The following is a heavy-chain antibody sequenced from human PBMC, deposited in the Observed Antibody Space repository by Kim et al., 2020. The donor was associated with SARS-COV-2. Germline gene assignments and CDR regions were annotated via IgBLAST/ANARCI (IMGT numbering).Heavy chain of an antibody. Sequence: ASVKVSCKASGYTFTSYAMHWVRQAPGQRLEWMGWINTDNRNTKYSQKFQGRVTITRDTSASTAYMELSSLRSEDTAMYYCATSYSSGWYDYWGQGTLVTVSS. D-gene: IGHD6-19*01. V-gene: IGHV1-3*04. CDR3: ATSYSSGWYDY. CDR1: GYTFTSYA. J-gene: IGHJ4*02. CDR2: INTDNRNT.